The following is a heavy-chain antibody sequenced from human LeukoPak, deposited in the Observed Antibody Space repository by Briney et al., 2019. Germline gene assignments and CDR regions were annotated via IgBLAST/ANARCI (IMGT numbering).Heavy chain of an antibody. CDR3: ASSPYYYDSSGQGY. V-gene: IGHV3-53*01. D-gene: IGHD3-22*01. Sequence: SVIYSGGSTYYAGSVKGRFTISRDNSKNTLYLQMNSLRAEDTAVYYCASSPYYYDSSGQGYWGQGTLVTVSS. CDR2: IYSGGST. J-gene: IGHJ4*02.